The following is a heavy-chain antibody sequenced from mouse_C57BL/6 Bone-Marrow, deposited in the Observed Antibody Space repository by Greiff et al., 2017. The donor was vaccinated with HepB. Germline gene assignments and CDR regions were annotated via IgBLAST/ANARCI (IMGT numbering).Heavy chain of an antibody. CDR1: GFTFSDYG. V-gene: IGHV5-17*01. D-gene: IGHD1-1*01. Sequence: EVQGVESGGGLVKPGGSLKLSCAASGFTFSDYGMHWVRQAPEKGLEWVAYISSGSSTIYYAYTVKGRFTISRDNAKNTLFLQMTSLRSEDTAMYYCARGLLLYWGQGTLVTVSA. CDR3: ARGLLLY. CDR2: ISSGSSTI. J-gene: IGHJ3*01.